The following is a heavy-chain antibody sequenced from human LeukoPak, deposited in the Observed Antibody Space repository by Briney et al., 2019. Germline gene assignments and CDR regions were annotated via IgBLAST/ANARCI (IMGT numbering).Heavy chain of an antibody. J-gene: IGHJ4*02. CDR3: ARYGAVAGGVY. CDR2: ISSSGSTI. Sequence: GGSQRLSCAASGFTFSSYEMNWVRQAPGKGLEWVSYISSSGSTIYYADSVKGRFTISRDNAKNSLYLQMNSLRAEDTAVYYCARYGAVAGGVYWGQGTLVTVSS. D-gene: IGHD6-19*01. CDR1: GFTFSSYE. V-gene: IGHV3-48*03.